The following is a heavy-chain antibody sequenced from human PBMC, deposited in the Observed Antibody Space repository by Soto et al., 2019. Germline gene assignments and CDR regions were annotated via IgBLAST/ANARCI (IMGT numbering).Heavy chain of an antibody. J-gene: IGHJ4*02. CDR1: GFTVRSNY. CDR3: ARGHYASPPGYFDY. V-gene: IGHV3-66*01. CDR2: IDSDGDT. D-gene: IGHD3-10*01. Sequence: GSLRLSCATSGFTVRSNYMSWVRQAPGKGLEWVSLIDSDGDTYYADSVKGRFTISRDNSKNTLYLQMNSLRAEDTAVYYCARGHYASPPGYFDYWGQGTLVAVSS.